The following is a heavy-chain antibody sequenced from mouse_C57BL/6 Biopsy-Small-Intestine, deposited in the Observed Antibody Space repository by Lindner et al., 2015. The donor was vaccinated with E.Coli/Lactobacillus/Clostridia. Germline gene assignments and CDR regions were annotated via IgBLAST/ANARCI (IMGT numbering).Heavy chain of an antibody. V-gene: IGHV1-54*01. CDR3: ATSYGNYYFDY. CDR1: GYAFTNYL. CDR2: IYPGSGNT. Sequence: VQLQESGAELVRPGTSVKVSCKASGYAFTNYLIEWVKQRPGQGLEWIGWIYPGSGNTKYNEKFKGKATLTVDTSSSTAYMQLSSLTSEDSAVYFCATSYGNYYFDYWGQGTTLTVSS. D-gene: IGHD2-10*01. J-gene: IGHJ2*01.